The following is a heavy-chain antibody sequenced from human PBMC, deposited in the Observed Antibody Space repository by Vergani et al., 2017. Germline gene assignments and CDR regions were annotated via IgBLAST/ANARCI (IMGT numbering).Heavy chain of an antibody. V-gene: IGHV3-30*18. CDR2: ISYDGSNK. Sequence: QVQLVESGGGVVQPGRSLRLSCAASGFTFSSYGMHWVRQAPGKGLEWVAVISYDGSNKYYADSVKGRFTISRDNSKNTLYLQMNSLRAEDTAVYYCAKTGMLCSSTSCPGYFDYWGQGTLVTVSS. J-gene: IGHJ4*02. D-gene: IGHD2-2*01. CDR3: AKTGMLCSSTSCPGYFDY. CDR1: GFTFSSYG.